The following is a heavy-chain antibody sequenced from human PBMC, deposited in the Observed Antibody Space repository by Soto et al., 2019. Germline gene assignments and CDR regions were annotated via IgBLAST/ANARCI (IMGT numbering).Heavy chain of an antibody. D-gene: IGHD2-2*01. J-gene: IGHJ6*02. V-gene: IGHV1-2*02. Sequence: QVQLVQSGAEVKKPGASVKVSCKASGYTFTGHYIHWVRQAPGQGLEWMGWINPISGDTEYAQKFQGRVTMTRDTSISTAYMDLRSLISDDPAVYSCARVRRSPYAMDVWGQGTTVTVSS. CDR1: GYTFTGHY. CDR3: ARVRRSPYAMDV. CDR2: INPISGDT.